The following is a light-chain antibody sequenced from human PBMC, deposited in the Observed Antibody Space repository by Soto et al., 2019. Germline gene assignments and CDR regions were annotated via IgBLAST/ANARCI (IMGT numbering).Light chain of an antibody. Sequence: DIVMTQSPDSLAVSLGERATINCKSSQSVLYSSNNKNYLAWYQQKPGQPPKLLIYWASTRESGVPDRFSGSGSGTDFTLTISSLQAEDVAVYYCQQHYSTWLTFGGGTKVEIK. CDR2: WAS. CDR1: QSVLYSSNNKNY. J-gene: IGKJ4*01. V-gene: IGKV4-1*01. CDR3: QQHYSTWLT.